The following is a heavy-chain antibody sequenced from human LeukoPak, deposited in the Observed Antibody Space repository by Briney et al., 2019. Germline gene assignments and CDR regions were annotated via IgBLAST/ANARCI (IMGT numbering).Heavy chain of an antibody. J-gene: IGHJ4*02. CDR2: IYYSGST. Sequence: SETLSLTCTVSGGPISSGTYYWGWIRQPPGKGLEWIGSIYYSGSTSYNPSLKSRVTTSVDTSKNQFSLKLDSVTAADTAVYYCARNASDSGTSYFDYWGQGTLVTVSS. CDR1: GGPISSGTYY. CDR3: ARNASDSGTSYFDY. D-gene: IGHD1-26*01. V-gene: IGHV4-39*01.